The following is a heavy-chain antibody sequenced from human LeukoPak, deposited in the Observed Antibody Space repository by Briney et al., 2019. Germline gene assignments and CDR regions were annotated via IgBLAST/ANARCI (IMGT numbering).Heavy chain of an antibody. CDR3: ARLEVSDSSGWYY. D-gene: IGHD6-19*01. J-gene: IGHJ4*02. V-gene: IGHV5-51*01. Sequence: GESLKISCKGSGYSFTTHWLGWVRQLPGKGLEWMGIIYPGDSDTRYSPSFQGQVTISADKSVSTAYLQWSSLKASDTAMYYCARLEVSDSSGWYYWGQGTLVTVSS. CDR2: IYPGDSDT. CDR1: GYSFTTHW.